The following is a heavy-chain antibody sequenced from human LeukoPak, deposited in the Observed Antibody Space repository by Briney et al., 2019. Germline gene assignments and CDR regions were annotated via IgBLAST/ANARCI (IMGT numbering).Heavy chain of an antibody. Sequence: ASVKVSCKASGYTFIDYYIHWVRQAPGQVLEWMGWINPNSGGTNYAQKFQGRVTMTRDTSITTTYMELSRLTPDDSAVYFCATEASGLNWFDPWGQGTLVTVSS. CDR3: ATEASGLNWFDP. CDR1: GYTFIDYY. CDR2: INPNSGGT. D-gene: IGHD3-3*01. V-gene: IGHV1-2*02. J-gene: IGHJ5*02.